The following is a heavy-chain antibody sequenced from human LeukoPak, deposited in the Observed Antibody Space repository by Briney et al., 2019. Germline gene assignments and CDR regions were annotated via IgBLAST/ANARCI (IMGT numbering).Heavy chain of an antibody. J-gene: IGHJ3*02. CDR2: IYSDGST. Sequence: GGSLRLSCAASGFTVSTKYMSWVRQAPRKGLEWVSLIYSDGSTYYADSVKARITISRDNSKNTLYLQMNSLRAEDTAVYYCASYYLEWLFGWAFDIWGQGTMVTVFS. V-gene: IGHV3-66*02. D-gene: IGHD3-3*01. CDR1: GFTVSTKY. CDR3: ASYYLEWLFGWAFDI.